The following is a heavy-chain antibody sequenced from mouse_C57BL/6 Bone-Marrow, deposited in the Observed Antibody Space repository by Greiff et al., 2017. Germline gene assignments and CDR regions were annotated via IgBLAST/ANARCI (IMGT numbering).Heavy chain of an antibody. J-gene: IGHJ4*01. Sequence: EVQLQQSGAELVRPGASVKLSCTASGFNIKDDYMHWVKQRPEQGLEWIGWIDPENGDTEYASKFKGKATITEDTSSNTAYLQLSSLTSEDSAVYYCASEDYDCAMDFWGQGTSVTVSS. CDR1: GFNIKDDY. CDR2: IDPENGDT. V-gene: IGHV14-4*01. D-gene: IGHD2-4*01. CDR3: ASEDYDCAMDF.